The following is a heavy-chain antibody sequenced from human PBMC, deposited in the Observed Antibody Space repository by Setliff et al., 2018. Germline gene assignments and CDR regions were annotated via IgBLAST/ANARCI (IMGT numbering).Heavy chain of an antibody. CDR3: TRGAKYCSGATCFSSWFDP. J-gene: IGHJ5*02. CDR2: MNPNSGNT. CDR1: GYTFTSYD. V-gene: IGHV1-8*02. D-gene: IGHD2-15*01. Sequence: GASVKVSCKASGYTFTSYDINWVRQATGQGLEWMGWMNPNSGNTGYAQKFQGRVNMTRDTSISTAYMELSSLRSDDTAVYYCTRGAKYCSGATCFSSWFDPWGQGTLVTVSS.